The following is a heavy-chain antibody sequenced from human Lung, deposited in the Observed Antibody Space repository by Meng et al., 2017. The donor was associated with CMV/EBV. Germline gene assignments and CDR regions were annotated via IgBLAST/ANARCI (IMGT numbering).Heavy chain of an antibody. J-gene: IGHJ4*02. D-gene: IGHD3-3*01. CDR3: AKDDSAYFDFRSGYSTPPDY. CDR1: GFSFSSYG. V-gene: IGHV3-30*02. Sequence: SXAASGFSFSSYGMQWVRQAPGKGLEWVAFIRYDGSNKYYVDSVKGRFTISRDNSKTMLYLQMNSLRVADTAVYYCAKDDSAYFDFRSGYSTPPDYWXQGTXVTVSS. CDR2: IRYDGSNK.